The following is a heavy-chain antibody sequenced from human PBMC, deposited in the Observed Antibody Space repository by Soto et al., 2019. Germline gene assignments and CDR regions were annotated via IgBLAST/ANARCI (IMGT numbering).Heavy chain of an antibody. CDR1: GYSFTSYW. Sequence: GESLKISCKVSGYSFTSYWIGWVRQIPGKGLEWMGIIYPGDSDTRYSPSFQGQVTISADKSISTAYLQWSSLKASDTAMYYCAGQPPLYRRGGSCCSEYYGMDVWGQGTTVTVSS. V-gene: IGHV5-51*01. D-gene: IGHD2-15*01. CDR3: AGQPPLYRRGGSCCSEYYGMDV. CDR2: IYPGDSDT. J-gene: IGHJ6*02.